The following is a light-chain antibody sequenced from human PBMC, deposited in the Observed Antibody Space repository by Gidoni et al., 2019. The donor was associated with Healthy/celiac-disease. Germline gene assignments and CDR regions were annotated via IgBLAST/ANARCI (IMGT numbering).Light chain of an antibody. CDR1: SSDVGSYNL. Sequence: QSALTPPASVSGSPGQPITISCTGTSSDVGSYNLVSWYQQHPGKAPKLMIYEVSKRPSGVSNRFSGSKSGNTASLTISGLQAEDEADYYCCSYAGSSSVVFGGGTKLTVL. CDR2: EVS. J-gene: IGLJ2*01. V-gene: IGLV2-23*02. CDR3: CSYAGSSSVV.